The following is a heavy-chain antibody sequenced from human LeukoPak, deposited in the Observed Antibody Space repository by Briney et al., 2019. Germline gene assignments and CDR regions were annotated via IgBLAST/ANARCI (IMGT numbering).Heavy chain of an antibody. D-gene: IGHD2/OR15-2a*01. Sequence: GGSLRLSCAGSGFIVTSNYLAWARQAPGKGLEWVSTISNGGDTYYGDSVRGRCTISRDESTNTLSLQVDSLRVEDMGVYYCALLSGGTFDYWGQGTLVTVAS. CDR1: GFIVTSNY. CDR3: ALLSGGTFDY. J-gene: IGHJ4*02. V-gene: IGHV3-53*01. CDR2: ISNGGDT.